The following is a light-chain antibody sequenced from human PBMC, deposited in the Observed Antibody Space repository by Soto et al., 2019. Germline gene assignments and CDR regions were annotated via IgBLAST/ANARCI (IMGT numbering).Light chain of an antibody. J-gene: IGKJ5*01. Sequence: EIVLTQSPGTLSLSPGERATLSCKASQSVSGSYLAWYQQKPGQAPRLLISGASDRATGIPDRVSGSGSGTDFTLTISRLEPEDFAVYFCQQYSDLPMTFGQGTRLEI. CDR2: GAS. V-gene: IGKV3-20*01. CDR3: QQYSDLPMT. CDR1: QSVSGSY.